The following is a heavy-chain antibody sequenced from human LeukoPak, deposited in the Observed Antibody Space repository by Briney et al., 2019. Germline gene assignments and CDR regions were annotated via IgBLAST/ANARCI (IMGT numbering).Heavy chain of an antibody. CDR3: ARVYPKDGYSGYESLYYFDY. Sequence: PAQTLSLTCTVSCGSISSGDYYWSWIRQPPRKGPEWIGYIYYSGSTYYNPSLKNRVTISVDTSKNQFSLKLSSVTAADTAVYYCARVYPKDGYSGYESLYYFDYWGQGTLVTVSS. D-gene: IGHD5-12*01. V-gene: IGHV4-30-4*01. CDR2: IYYSGST. J-gene: IGHJ4*02. CDR1: CGSISSGDYY.